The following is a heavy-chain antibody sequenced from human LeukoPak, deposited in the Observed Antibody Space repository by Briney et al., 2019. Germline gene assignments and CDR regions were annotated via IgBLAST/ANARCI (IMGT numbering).Heavy chain of an antibody. CDR2: FDPEDGET. J-gene: IGHJ4*02. D-gene: IGHD6-19*01. V-gene: IGHV1-24*01. CDR1: GYTLTELS. CDR3: AKDVAPDSGWDLDY. Sequence: ASVKVSCKVSGYTLTELSMHWVRQAPGKGLEWMGGFDPEDGETIYAQKFQGRVTMTEDTSTDTAYMELSSLRSEDTAVYYCAKDVAPDSGWDLDYWGQGTLVTVSS.